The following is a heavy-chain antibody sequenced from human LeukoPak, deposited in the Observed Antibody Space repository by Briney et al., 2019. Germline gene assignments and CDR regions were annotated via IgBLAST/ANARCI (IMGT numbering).Heavy chain of an antibody. V-gene: IGHV3-21*01. CDR2: ISSSSSYI. J-gene: IGHJ5*02. Sequence: GGSLRLSCAASGFTFSSYRMNWVRQAPGKGLEWVSSISSSSSYIYYADSVKGRFTISRDNAKNSLYLQMNSLRAEDTAVYYCARDSSSWYRWFDPWGQGTLVTASS. CDR3: ARDSSSWYRWFDP. D-gene: IGHD6-13*01. CDR1: GFTFSSYR.